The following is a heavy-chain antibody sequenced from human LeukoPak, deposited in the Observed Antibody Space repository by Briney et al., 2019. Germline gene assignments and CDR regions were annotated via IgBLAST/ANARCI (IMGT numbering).Heavy chain of an antibody. Sequence: GESLKISCKGSGYSFTSYWIGWVRQAPGKGLEWVSAISGSGGSTYYADSVKGRFTISRDNSKNTLYLQMNSLRAEDTAVYYCAKGLGLRNGWFDPWGQGTLVTVSS. CDR3: AKGLGLRNGWFDP. D-gene: IGHD4-17*01. CDR1: GYSFTSYW. J-gene: IGHJ5*02. CDR2: ISGSGGST. V-gene: IGHV3-23*01.